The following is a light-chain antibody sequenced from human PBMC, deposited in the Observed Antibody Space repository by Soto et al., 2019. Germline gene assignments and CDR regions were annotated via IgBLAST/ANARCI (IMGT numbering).Light chain of an antibody. Sequence: QSALTQPASVSGSPGQSITISCTGTSSDVGGYNYVSWYQQHPGKAPKLMIYEVSNRPFGVSNRFSGSKSGNTASLTISGLQAEDEADYYCSSYASSSTYVFGSGTKVTV. CDR2: EVS. V-gene: IGLV2-14*01. CDR3: SSYASSSTYV. CDR1: SSDVGGYNY. J-gene: IGLJ1*01.